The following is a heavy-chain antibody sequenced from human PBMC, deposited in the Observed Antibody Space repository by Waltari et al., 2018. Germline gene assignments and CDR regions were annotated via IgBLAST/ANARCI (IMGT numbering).Heavy chain of an antibody. V-gene: IGHV3-53*01. Sequence: EVQLVESGGGLIQPGGSLRLSCAASGFTVSGNYMSWVRQAPGKGLEWVSVIYSGGSTYYADSVKGRFTISRDNSRNTLYLQMNSLRAEDTAVYYCAREGYYYDSSGYYTGGWGQGTLVTVSS. J-gene: IGHJ4*02. D-gene: IGHD3-22*01. CDR2: IYSGGST. CDR3: AREGYYYDSSGYYTGG. CDR1: GFTVSGNY.